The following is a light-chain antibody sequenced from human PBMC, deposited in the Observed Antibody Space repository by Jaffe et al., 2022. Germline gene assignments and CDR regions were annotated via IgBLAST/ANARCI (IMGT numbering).Light chain of an antibody. CDR3: SSHPSNTPDWV. CDR2: DVS. CDR1: SGDINFYHY. Sequence: QSALTQPASVSGSPGQSITISCTGTSGDINFYHYVSWYQQHPGKAPKLVIFDVSNRPSGVSNRFSGSKSGNTASLTISGLQAEDEADYYCSSHPSNTPDWVFGGGTKLTVL. J-gene: IGLJ3*02. V-gene: IGLV2-14*03.